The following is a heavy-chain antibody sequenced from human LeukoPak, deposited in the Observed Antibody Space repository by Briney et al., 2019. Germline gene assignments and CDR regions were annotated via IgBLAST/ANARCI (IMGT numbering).Heavy chain of an antibody. CDR2: ISAYNGNT. J-gene: IGHJ6*03. CDR3: AREGRWGYSSGWYRYYYMDV. CDR1: GYTFTSHG. Sequence: ASVKVSCKASGYTFTSHGINWVRQAPGQGLEWMGWISAYNGNTNYAQKLQGRVTMTTDTSTSTAYMELRSLRSDDTAVYYCAREGRWGYSSGWYRYYYMDVWGKGTTVTISS. V-gene: IGHV1-18*01. D-gene: IGHD6-19*01.